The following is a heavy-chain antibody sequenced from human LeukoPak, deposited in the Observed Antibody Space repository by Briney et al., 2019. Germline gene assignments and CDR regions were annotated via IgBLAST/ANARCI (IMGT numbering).Heavy chain of an antibody. CDR1: GFTFSSYW. Sequence: GGSLRLSCAASGFTFSSYWMTWVRQAPGKGLEWVANMNQDGSQKYYVDSVKGRFTISRDNAKNSLYLLMNSLRAEDTAAYYCARDTDPDYWGQGTLVTVSS. CDR2: MNQDGSQK. V-gene: IGHV3-7*05. J-gene: IGHJ4*02. CDR3: ARDTDPDY.